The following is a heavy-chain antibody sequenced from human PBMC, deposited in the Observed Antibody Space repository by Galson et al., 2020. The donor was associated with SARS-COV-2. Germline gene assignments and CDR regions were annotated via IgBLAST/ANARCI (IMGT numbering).Heavy chain of an antibody. Sequence: GGSLRLSCVASGFTLSRYEMNWVRQTPGKGLERIAFISHTGMDEINFYTDSVRGRFIVSRDNAKNSVFLQMNSLRVDDTGIYFCARDTGTAAADVWGQGTLVTVSS. J-gene: IGHJ4*02. CDR3: ARDTGTAAADV. CDR2: ISHTGMDEIN. V-gene: IGHV3-48*03. D-gene: IGHD5-18*01. CDR1: GFTLSRYE.